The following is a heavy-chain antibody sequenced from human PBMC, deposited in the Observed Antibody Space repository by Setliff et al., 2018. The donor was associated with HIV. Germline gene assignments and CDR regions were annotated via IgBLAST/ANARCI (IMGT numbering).Heavy chain of an antibody. J-gene: IGHJ3*02. CDR1: GYTFTDYY. D-gene: IGHD3-10*01. CDR3: ARVSSFNKIIGEAFDI. V-gene: IGHV1-2*02. CDR2: INPYSGGT. Sequence: GASVKVSCKASGYTFTDYYMHWVRQAPRQGLEWMGWINPYSGGTNFAQKFQGRVTLTRDRSITTVYMELNSLRSDDTAVYYCARVSSFNKIIGEAFDIWGQGTLVTVSS.